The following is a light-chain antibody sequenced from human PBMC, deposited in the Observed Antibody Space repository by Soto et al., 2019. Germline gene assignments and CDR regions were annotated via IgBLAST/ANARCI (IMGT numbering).Light chain of an antibody. J-gene: IGKJ1*01. Sequence: IVLTHSPATLSLSPGKRATLSCRSSQSIGLAIAWYQHKPGQAPRLLIFDASQRATGIPARFRGSGSGTDFTLSISSLEPEDFAVYYCQQRTDRPPWTFGQGTKVDI. V-gene: IGKV3-11*01. CDR1: QSIGLA. CDR2: DAS. CDR3: QQRTDRPPWT.